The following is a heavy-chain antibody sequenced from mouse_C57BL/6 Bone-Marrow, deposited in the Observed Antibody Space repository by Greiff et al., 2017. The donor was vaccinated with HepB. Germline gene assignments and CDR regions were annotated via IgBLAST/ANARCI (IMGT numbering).Heavy chain of an antibody. CDR1: GYTFTDYN. CDR3: ARITTVVAPDY. Sequence: DVQLQESGPELVKPGASVKMSCKASGYTFTDYNMHWVKQSHGKSLEWIGYINPNNGGTSYNQKFKGKATLTVNKSSSTAYMELRSLTSEDSAVYDGARITTVVAPDYWGQGTTLTVSS. V-gene: IGHV1-22*01. CDR2: INPNNGGT. D-gene: IGHD1-1*01. J-gene: IGHJ2*01.